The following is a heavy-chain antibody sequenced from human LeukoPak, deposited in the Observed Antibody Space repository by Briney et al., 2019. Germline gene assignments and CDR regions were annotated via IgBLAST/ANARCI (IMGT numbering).Heavy chain of an antibody. J-gene: IGHJ6*03. CDR2: ISYDGSNK. V-gene: IGHV3-30-3*01. CDR3: ARDGKYYDSSGYSPYYYYYMDV. Sequence: GGSLRLSCAASGFTFSSYAMSWVRQAPGKGLEWVAVISYDGSNKYYADSVKGRFTISRDNSKNTLYLQMNSLRAEDTAVYYCARDGKYYDSSGYSPYYYYYMDVWGKGATVTVSS. D-gene: IGHD3-22*01. CDR1: GFTFSSYA.